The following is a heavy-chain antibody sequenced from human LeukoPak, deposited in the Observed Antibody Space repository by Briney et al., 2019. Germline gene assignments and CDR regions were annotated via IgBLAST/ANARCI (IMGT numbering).Heavy chain of an antibody. CDR3: ARAYCGGDCYAPFDY. CDR2: IIPIFGIA. CDR1: GGTFSSYA. J-gene: IGHJ4*02. Sequence: GASVKVSCKASGGTFSSYAISWVRQAPGQGLEWMGRIIPIFGIANYAQKFQGRVTITAGKSTSTAYMELSSLRSEDTAVYYCARAYCGGDCYAPFDYWGQGTLVTVSS. V-gene: IGHV1-69*04. D-gene: IGHD2-21*02.